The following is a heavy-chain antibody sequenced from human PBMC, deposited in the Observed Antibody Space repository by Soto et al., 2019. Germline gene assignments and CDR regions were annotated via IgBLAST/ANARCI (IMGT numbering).Heavy chain of an antibody. CDR2: ISSNGGST. Sequence: GGSLRLSCAASVFTFSSYAMHWVRQAPGKGLEYVSAISSNGGSTYYANSVKGRFTISRDNSKNTLYLQMGSLRAEDMAVYYCARVHDYGDYYFDYWGQGTLVTVSS. CDR1: VFTFSSYA. CDR3: ARVHDYGDYYFDY. J-gene: IGHJ4*02. D-gene: IGHD4-17*01. V-gene: IGHV3-64*01.